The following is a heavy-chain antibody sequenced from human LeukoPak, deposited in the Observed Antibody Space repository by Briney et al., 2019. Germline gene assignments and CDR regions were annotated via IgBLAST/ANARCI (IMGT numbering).Heavy chain of an antibody. D-gene: IGHD3-10*01. CDR2: INVSGGST. CDR3: AKRMDFYASGTELSFDY. CDR1: GFTFSNYA. V-gene: IGHV3-23*01. Sequence: GGSLRLSCAASGFTFSNYAMSWVRQAPGKGLEWVSGINVSGGSTFYADSVRGRFTISRDNSKNTLYLQMNSLRAEDTAVYYCAKRMDFYASGTELSFDYWGQGTLVTVSS. J-gene: IGHJ4*02.